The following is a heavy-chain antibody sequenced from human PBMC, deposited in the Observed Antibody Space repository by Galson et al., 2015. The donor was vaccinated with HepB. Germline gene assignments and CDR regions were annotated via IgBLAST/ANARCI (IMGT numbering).Heavy chain of an antibody. V-gene: IGHV3-48*03. CDR3: ARAGGYCTNGVCTNWFDP. J-gene: IGHJ5*02. CDR1: GFTFSSYE. D-gene: IGHD2-8*01. CDR2: ISSSGSTI. Sequence: SLRLSCAASGFTFSSYEVNWVRQAPGKGLEWVSYISSSGSTIYYADSVKGRFTISRDNAKNSLYLQMNSLRAEDTAVYYCARAGGYCTNGVCTNWFDPWGQGTLVTVSS.